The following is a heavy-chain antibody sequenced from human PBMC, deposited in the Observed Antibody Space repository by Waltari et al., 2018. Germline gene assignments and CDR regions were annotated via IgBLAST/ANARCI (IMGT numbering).Heavy chain of an antibody. CDR2: INAGNGNT. CDR1: GYTFTSYA. V-gene: IGHV1-3*01. CDR3: ARGGITGIVFDY. J-gene: IGHJ4*02. Sequence: QVQLVQSGAEVKKPGASVKVSCKASGYTFTSYAMHWVRQAPGQRLEWMGWINAGNGNTKYSQKFQGRVTITRDTSASTAYMELSSLRSEDTAVYYCARGGITGIVFDYWGQGTLVTVSS. D-gene: IGHD1-20*01.